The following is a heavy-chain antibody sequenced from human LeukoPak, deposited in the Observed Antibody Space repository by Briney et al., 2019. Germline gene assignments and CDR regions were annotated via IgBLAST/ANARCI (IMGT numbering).Heavy chain of an antibody. V-gene: IGHV3-21*01. D-gene: IGHD6-13*01. CDR1: GFTFSSYS. CDR2: ISSSSSYI. CDR3: ARGFIAAAWEYMYV. Sequence: GGSLRPSCAASGFTFSSYSMNWVRQAPGKGLEWVSSISSSSSYIYYADSVKGRFTIARDNAKNSLYLQMNSLRAEDTAVYYCARGFIAAAWEYMYVWGKGTTVTVSS. J-gene: IGHJ6*03.